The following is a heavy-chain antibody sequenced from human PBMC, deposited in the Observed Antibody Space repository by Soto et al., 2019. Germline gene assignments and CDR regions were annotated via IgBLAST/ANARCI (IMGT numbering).Heavy chain of an antibody. D-gene: IGHD2-2*01. J-gene: IGHJ6*02. CDR3: ARDTSSSYNYYYGMDV. V-gene: IGHV3-21*01. CDR1: GFSVSNTY. CDR2: ISGTSNYI. Sequence: PGGSLRLSCAVSGFSVSNTYMSWVRQAPGKGLEWVSSISGTSNYIYYVDSVKGRFTISRDNAKNSLYLQMNSLRAEDTAVYFCARDTSSSYNYYYGMDVWGQGTTVTVSS.